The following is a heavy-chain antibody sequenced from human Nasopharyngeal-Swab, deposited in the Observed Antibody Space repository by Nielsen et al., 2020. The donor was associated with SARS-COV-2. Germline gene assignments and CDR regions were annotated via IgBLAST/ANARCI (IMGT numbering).Heavy chain of an antibody. V-gene: IGHV3-11*04. J-gene: IGHJ6*03. D-gene: IGHD5-18*01. CDR3: ARYSYGYHYYYYMDV. CDR2: ISSSGSTI. CDR1: GFTFSDYY. Sequence: SCAASGFTFSDYYMSWIRQAPGKGLEWVSYISSSGSTIYYADSVKGRFTISRDNAKNSLYLQMNSLRAEDTAVYYCARYSYGYHYYYYMDVWGKGTTVTVSS.